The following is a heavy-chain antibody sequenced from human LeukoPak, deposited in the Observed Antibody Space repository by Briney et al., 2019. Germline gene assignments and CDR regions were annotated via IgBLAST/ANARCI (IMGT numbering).Heavy chain of an antibody. Sequence: TVCLTCTVSGGCISSDYRSWSRQPPGKGLEWIGYIYYSGSTNYNPSLKSRVTISVDTSKNQFSLKLSSVTAADTAVYYCAREGTPTTPRFDPWGQGTLVTVSS. CDR2: IYYSGST. V-gene: IGHV4-59*01. CDR1: GGCISSDY. J-gene: IGHJ5*02. CDR3: AREGTPTTPRFDP. D-gene: IGHD2-15*01.